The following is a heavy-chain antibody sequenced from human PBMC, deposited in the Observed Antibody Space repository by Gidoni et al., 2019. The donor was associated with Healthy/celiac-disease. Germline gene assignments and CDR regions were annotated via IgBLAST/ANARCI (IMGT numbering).Heavy chain of an antibody. Sequence: QVQLQQWGAGLLKPSETLSLTCAVYGGSFSGYYWSWIRQPPGKGLEWIGEINHSGSTNYNPSLKSRVTISVDTSKNQFSLKLSSVTAADTAVYYCARGTHGDYEPRGMDVWGQGTTVTVSS. J-gene: IGHJ6*02. CDR3: ARGTHGDYEPRGMDV. CDR1: GGSFSGYY. CDR2: INHSGST. D-gene: IGHD4-17*01. V-gene: IGHV4-34*01.